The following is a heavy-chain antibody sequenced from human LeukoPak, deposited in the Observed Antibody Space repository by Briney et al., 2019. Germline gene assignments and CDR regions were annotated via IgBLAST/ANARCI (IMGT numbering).Heavy chain of an antibody. J-gene: IGHJ6*03. D-gene: IGHD3-9*01. V-gene: IGHV3-21*01. CDR2: ISSSSSYI. CDR1: GFTFSSYG. CDR3: ARVVGYDILTGYYDYYYMDV. Sequence: PGGTLRLSCAASGFTFSSYGMSWVRQAPGKGLEWVSSISSSSSYIYYADSVKGRFTISRDNAKNSLYLQMNSLRAEDTAVYYCARVVGYDILTGYYDYYYMDVWGKGTTVTVSS.